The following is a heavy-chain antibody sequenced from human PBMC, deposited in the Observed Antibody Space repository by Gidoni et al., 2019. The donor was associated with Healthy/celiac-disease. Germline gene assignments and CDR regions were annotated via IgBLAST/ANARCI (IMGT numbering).Heavy chain of an antibody. Sequence: EVQLVESGGGLVQPGGSLRLSCAASGFTFSSYWMHWVRQAPGKGLVWVSRINSDGTSTSYADSVKGRFTISRDNAKNTLYLQMNSLRAEDTAVYYCARRGGLYSNYNYGMDVWGQGTTVTVSS. CDR1: GFTFSSYW. V-gene: IGHV3-74*01. D-gene: IGHD4-4*01. J-gene: IGHJ6*02. CDR2: INSDGTST. CDR3: ARRGGLYSNYNYGMDV.